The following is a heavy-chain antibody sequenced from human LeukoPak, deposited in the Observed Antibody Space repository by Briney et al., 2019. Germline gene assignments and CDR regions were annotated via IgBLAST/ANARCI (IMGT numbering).Heavy chain of an antibody. CDR1: GFTFSSYG. CDR3: AKGRYCSGGSCYSITYYYYGMDV. Sequence: SGGSLRLSCAASGFTFSSYGMHWVRQAPGKGLEWVAVISYDGSNKYYADSVKGRFTISRDNSKNTLYLQMNSLRAEDTAVYYCAKGRYCSGGSCYSITYYYYGMDVWGQGTTVTVSS. J-gene: IGHJ6*02. V-gene: IGHV3-30*18. D-gene: IGHD2-15*01. CDR2: ISYDGSNK.